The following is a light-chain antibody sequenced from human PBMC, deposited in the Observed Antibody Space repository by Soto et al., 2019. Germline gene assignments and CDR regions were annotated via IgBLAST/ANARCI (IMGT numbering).Light chain of an antibody. CDR3: QQYERFAT. CDR1: QGTSSW. V-gene: IGKV1-12*01. CDR2: AAS. J-gene: IGKJ1*01. Sequence: DIQMTQSPSSVSASVGDRVTITCRASQGTSSWLAWYQQRPGKAPKLLIYAASSLQSGVPSRFSGGGSGTEFTLTISSLQPDDFATYYCQQYERFATFGQGTKVEIK.